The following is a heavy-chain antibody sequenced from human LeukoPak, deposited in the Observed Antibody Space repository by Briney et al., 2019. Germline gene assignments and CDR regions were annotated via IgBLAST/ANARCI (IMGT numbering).Heavy chain of an antibody. CDR2: IYYSRST. D-gene: IGHD2-15*01. J-gene: IGHJ3*02. Sequence: SGTLSLTCTVSGGSISSYYWSWIRQPPGKGLEWIGYIYYSRSTNYNPSLKSRVTISVDTSKNQFSLKLSSVTAADTAVYYCARDPIYCSGGSCSAEEAFDIWGQGTMVTVSS. V-gene: IGHV4-59*01. CDR3: ARDPIYCSGGSCSAEEAFDI. CDR1: GGSISSYY.